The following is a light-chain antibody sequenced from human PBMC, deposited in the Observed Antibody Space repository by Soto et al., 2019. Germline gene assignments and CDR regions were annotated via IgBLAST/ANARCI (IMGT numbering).Light chain of an antibody. V-gene: IGLV2-11*01. CDR1: SSDVGRYNF. Sequence: QSVLTQPRSVSGSPGQSVSISCTGTSSDVGRYNFVSWYQQHPGKVPKVIIYDVSKRPSGVPDRFSGSKSGNTASLTISGLQAEDEADYFCCSYVGNFNLVFGGGTKVTVL. J-gene: IGLJ2*01. CDR2: DVS. CDR3: CSYVGNFNLV.